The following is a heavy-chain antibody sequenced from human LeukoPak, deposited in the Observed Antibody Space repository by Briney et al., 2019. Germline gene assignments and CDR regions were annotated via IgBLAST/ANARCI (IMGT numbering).Heavy chain of an antibody. V-gene: IGHV1-69*04. CDR3: ARDDYDFWSGYYGFDY. CDR1: GGTFSSYA. D-gene: IGHD3-3*01. J-gene: IGHJ4*02. Sequence: AASVKVSCKASGGTFSSYAISWVRQAPGQGLEWMGRIIPILGIANYAQKFQGRVTITADKSTSTAYMELSSLRSEDTAVYYCARDDYDFWSGYYGFDYWGLGTLVTVSS. CDR2: IIPILGIA.